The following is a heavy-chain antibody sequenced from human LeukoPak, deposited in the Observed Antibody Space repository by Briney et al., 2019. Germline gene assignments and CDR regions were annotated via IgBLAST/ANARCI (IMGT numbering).Heavy chain of an antibody. J-gene: IGHJ6*02. CDR1: GFTFSSYA. Sequence: GGSLTLSCAAPGFTFSSYAMHWVRQAPGKGLDWVAVISYDGSNKYYADSVKGRFTISRDNSKNTLYLQMHSLRAEDTAVYYCARDGSSGYTGHGMDVWGQGTTVTVSS. CDR2: ISYDGSNK. D-gene: IGHD6-19*01. V-gene: IGHV3-30-3*01. CDR3: ARDGSSGYTGHGMDV.